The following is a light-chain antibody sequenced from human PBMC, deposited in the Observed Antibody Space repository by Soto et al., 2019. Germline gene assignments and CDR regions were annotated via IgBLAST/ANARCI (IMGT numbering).Light chain of an antibody. V-gene: IGKV3-11*01. CDR3: QQYSNWSSWT. Sequence: EIVLTQSPAPLSLSPWERATLSCRASQSVSSYLSLYQQKPGKAPRLLIYDASTRATGMPPRFSGSRSGTDVSLTTSSLEPADFAVYYCQQYSNWSSWTFGQGTKVDIK. CDR2: DAS. J-gene: IGKJ1*01. CDR1: QSVSSY.